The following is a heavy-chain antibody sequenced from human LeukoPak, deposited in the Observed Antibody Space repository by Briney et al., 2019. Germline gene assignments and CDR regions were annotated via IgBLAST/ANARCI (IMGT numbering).Heavy chain of an antibody. CDR1: GFTFSSYG. CDR2: ISYDGSNT. V-gene: IGHV3-30*18. D-gene: IGHD3-22*01. CDR3: AKDRGLVVITYFDY. Sequence: PGGSLRLSCAASGFTFSSYGMHWVRQAPGKGLEWVAVISYDGSNTYYADSVKGRFTISRGNSKNTLYLQMNSLRVEDTAVYYCAKDRGLVVITYFDYWGQGTLVTVSS. J-gene: IGHJ4*02.